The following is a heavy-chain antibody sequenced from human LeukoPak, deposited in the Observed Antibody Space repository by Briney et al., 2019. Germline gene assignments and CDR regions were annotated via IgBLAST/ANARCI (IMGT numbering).Heavy chain of an antibody. J-gene: IGHJ4*02. CDR2: IRYDGSNK. CDR3: AKVGKRLLDY. CDR1: GFTFSSYA. V-gene: IGHV3-30*02. D-gene: IGHD6-25*01. Sequence: PGGSLRLSCAASGFTFSSYAMSWVRQAPGKGLEWVAFIRYDGSNKYYADSVKGRFTISRDNSKNTLYLQMNSLRAEDTAVYYCAKVGKRLLDYWGQGTLVTVSS.